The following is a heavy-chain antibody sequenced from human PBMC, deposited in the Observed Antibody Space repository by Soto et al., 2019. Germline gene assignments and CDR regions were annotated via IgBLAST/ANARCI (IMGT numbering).Heavy chain of an antibody. CDR2: VNPNNGDT. J-gene: IGHJ4*02. CDR3: AKVSRKGSGIDFDY. V-gene: IGHV1-8*01. D-gene: IGHD3-10*01. CDR1: GYTFSNYD. Sequence: QVQLVQSGAELKKPGASVKVSCKASGYTFSNYDMNWVRQATGQGPEWIGWVNPNNGDTGYAQKFQGRVTLTTDISTTTAYMELTSLRSDDTAIYYCAKVSRKGSGIDFDYWGQGTLITVSS.